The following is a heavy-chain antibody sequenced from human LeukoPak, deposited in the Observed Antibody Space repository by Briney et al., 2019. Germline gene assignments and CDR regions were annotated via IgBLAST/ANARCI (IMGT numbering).Heavy chain of an antibody. CDR1: GGSISSGSYY. J-gene: IGHJ4*02. V-gene: IGHV4-61*02. CDR2: IYTSGST. CDR3: ARELGYCSGGSCPRGTLDY. Sequence: PSETLSLTCTVSGGSISSGSYYWSWIRQPAGQGLEWIGRIYTSGSTNYNPSLKSRVTISVDTSKNQFSLKLSSVTAADTAVYYCARELGYCSGGSCPRGTLDYWGQGTLVTVSS. D-gene: IGHD2-15*01.